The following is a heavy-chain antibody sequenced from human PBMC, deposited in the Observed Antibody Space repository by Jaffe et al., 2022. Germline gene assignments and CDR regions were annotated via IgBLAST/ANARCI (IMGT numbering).Heavy chain of an antibody. CDR2: IGGSGGST. V-gene: IGHV3-23*01. Sequence: EVHLLESGGGLVQPGGSLRLSCAASGFTFSSYAMSWVRQAPGKGLEWVSAIGGSGGSTYYADSVKGRFTISRDNSRNTLYLQMNSLRAEDTAVYYCAKDHSMIPLPLFSGSDEIDYWGQGTLVTVSS. J-gene: IGHJ4*02. CDR3: AKDHSMIPLPLFSGSDEIDY. CDR1: GFTFSSYA. D-gene: IGHD5-12*01.